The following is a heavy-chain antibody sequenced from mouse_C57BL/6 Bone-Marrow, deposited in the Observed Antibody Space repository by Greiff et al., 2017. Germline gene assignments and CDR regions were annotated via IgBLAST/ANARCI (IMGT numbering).Heavy chain of an antibody. J-gene: IGHJ4*01. D-gene: IGHD2-12*01. CDR1: GYTFTDYY. CDR2: INPYNGGT. V-gene: IGHV1-19*01. CDR3: ARDYYNGYYAMDY. Sequence: VQLQQSGPVLVKPGASVKMSCKASGYTFTDYYMNWVKQSPGKSLEWIGVINPYNGGTSYNQKFKGKATLTVDKSSSTAYMELNSLTSEDSAVYYCARDYYNGYYAMDYWGQGTSVTVSS.